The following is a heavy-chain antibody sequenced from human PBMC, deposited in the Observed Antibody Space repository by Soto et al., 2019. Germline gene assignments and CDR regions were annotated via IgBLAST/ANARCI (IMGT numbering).Heavy chain of an antibody. CDR3: AGHGGYYY. CDR2: ILVGDTYYT. CDR1: GFTLRTNG. V-gene: IGHV3-23*01. D-gene: IGHD2-15*01. J-gene: IGHJ4*02. Sequence: PGGSLRLSCAATGFTLRTNGISWVRQAPGKGPEWVSSILVGDTYYTYHADSLKGRFTMSRDYSKNTVYLQLNNLRAEDTALYYCAGHGGYYYLGPGTLVTVSS.